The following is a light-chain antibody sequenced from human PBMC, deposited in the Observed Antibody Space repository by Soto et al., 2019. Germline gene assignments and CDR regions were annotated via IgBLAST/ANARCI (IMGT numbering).Light chain of an antibody. CDR3: SSYTSSTNLYV. CDR2: QVT. J-gene: IGLJ1*01. V-gene: IGLV2-14*01. Sequence: QSVLTQPASVSGSPGQSITISCTGTSSDVGGYNYVSWYQQHPGKAPKLIIYQVTNRPSGVSNRFSGSKSGNAASLTISGLQAEDEADYYCSSYTSSTNLYVFGTGTKV. CDR1: SSDVGGYNY.